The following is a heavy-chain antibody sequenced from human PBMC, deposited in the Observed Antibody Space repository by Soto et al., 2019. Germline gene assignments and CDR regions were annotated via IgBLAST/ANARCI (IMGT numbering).Heavy chain of an antibody. CDR1: GYSFTAYY. J-gene: IGHJ4*02. Sequence: QVQLVQSGAEVKKPGASVKVSCKASGYSFTAYYIHWVRQAPGQGLEWVGWIDPHGGYTQSTKTFQGRVTMTRDTSITTAYLELSSLKSDDTAVYYCARPPGGAGTHWGQGTLVSVSS. V-gene: IGHV1-2*02. CDR2: IDPHGGYT. CDR3: ARPPGGAGTH. D-gene: IGHD6-19*01.